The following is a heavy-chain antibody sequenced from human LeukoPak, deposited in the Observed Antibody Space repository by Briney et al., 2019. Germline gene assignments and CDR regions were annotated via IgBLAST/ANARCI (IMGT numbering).Heavy chain of an antibody. D-gene: IGHD5-12*01. J-gene: IGHJ4*02. CDR1: GFTFSSYT. Sequence: GGSLRLSCAASGFTFSSYTMNWVRQAPGKGLEWVSSIAGSSGYISYADSVKGRFTISRDNAKNSLYLQMNSLRAEDTAVYYCARVVNSGYDHYYFDYWGQGTLVTVSS. CDR2: IAGSSGYI. V-gene: IGHV3-21*01. CDR3: ARVVNSGYDHYYFDY.